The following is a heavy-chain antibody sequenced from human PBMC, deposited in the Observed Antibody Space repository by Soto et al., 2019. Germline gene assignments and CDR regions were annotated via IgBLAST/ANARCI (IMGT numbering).Heavy chain of an antibody. Sequence: PSETLSLTCTVSGGSISSYYWSWIRQPPGKGLEWIGYIYYSGSTNYNPSLKSRVTISVDTSKNQFSLKLSSVTAADTAVYYCARAGYNWNYGMDVWGQGTTVTVSS. CDR2: IYYSGST. V-gene: IGHV4-59*01. J-gene: IGHJ6*02. CDR3: ARAGYNWNYGMDV. CDR1: GGSISSYY. D-gene: IGHD1-20*01.